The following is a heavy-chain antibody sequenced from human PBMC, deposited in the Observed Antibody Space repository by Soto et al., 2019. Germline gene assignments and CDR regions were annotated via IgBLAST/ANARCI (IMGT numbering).Heavy chain of an antibody. CDR3: ARGDYYGSGSYYNPSYYYGMDV. J-gene: IGHJ6*02. D-gene: IGHD3-10*01. CDR1: GFTVSSNY. V-gene: IGHV3-66*01. Sequence: GGSLRLSCAASGFTVSSNYMSWVLQAPGKGLEWVSVIYSGGSTYYADSVKGRFTISRDNSKNTLYLQMNSLRAEDTAVYYCARGDYYGSGSYYNPSYYYGMDVWGQGTTVTVSS. CDR2: IYSGGST.